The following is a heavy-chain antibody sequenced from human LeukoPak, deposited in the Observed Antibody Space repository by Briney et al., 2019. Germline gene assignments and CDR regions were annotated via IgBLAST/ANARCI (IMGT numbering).Heavy chain of an antibody. CDR1: GFTFNTYS. V-gene: IGHV3-48*01. CDR2: ISSSGDTI. D-gene: IGHD3-9*01. J-gene: IGHJ4*02. CDR3: AKTYYDILTGYIDY. Sequence: GGSLRLSCAASGFTFNTYSMNWVRQAPGKGLEWVSYISSSGDTIYYADSVKGRFTISRDNSKNTLYLQMNSLRAEDTAVYYCAKTYYDILTGYIDYWGQGTLVTVSS.